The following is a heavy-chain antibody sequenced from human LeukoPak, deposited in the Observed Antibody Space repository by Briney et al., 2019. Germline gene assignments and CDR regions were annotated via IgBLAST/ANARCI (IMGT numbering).Heavy chain of an antibody. CDR2: TYYRSKWYS. J-gene: IGHJ4*02. V-gene: IGHV6-1*01. D-gene: IGHD3-10*01. CDR1: GDSVSNNSAA. CDR3: SRGPGGRFDY. Sequence: SQTLSFTCGISGDSVSNNSAAWNWIRQSPSRGLEWLGRTYYRSKWYSDYAVSVKSRITINPDTSKNQFSLQLNSVTPEDTAVYYCSRGPGGRFDYWGQGTLVTVSS.